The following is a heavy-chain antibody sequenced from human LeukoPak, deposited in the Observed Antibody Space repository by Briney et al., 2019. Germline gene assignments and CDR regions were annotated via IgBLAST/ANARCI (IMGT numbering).Heavy chain of an antibody. CDR3: ARAEPDYGGNSAYFDY. J-gene: IGHJ4*02. CDR1: GFTFSSYG. V-gene: IGHV3-30*03. Sequence: GGSLRLSCAASGFTFSSYGMHWVRQAPGKGLEWVAVISYDGSNKYYADSVKGRFTISRDNSKNTLYLQMNSLRAEDTAVYYCARAEPDYGGNSAYFDYWGQGTLVTVSS. CDR2: ISYDGSNK. D-gene: IGHD4-23*01.